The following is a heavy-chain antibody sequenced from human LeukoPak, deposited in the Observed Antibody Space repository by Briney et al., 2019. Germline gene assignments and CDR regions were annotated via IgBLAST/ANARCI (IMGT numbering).Heavy chain of an antibody. CDR1: GFTFSSYV. V-gene: IGHV3-48*03. CDR2: ISSSGSII. CDR3: ARGGLPKPFDY. Sequence: GGSLRLSCAASGFTFSSYVMNWVRQAPGKGLEWVSYISSSGSIIYYAGSVKGRFTISRDNAKNSLYLQMNSLRAEDTAVYYCARGGLPKPFDYWGQGTLVTVSS. J-gene: IGHJ4*02. D-gene: IGHD1-14*01.